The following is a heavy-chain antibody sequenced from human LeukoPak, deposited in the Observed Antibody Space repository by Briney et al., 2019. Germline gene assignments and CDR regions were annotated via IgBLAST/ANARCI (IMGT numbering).Heavy chain of an antibody. CDR2: ISSSGTTI. CDR3: AKTNGYYSD. D-gene: IGHD3-22*01. CDR1: GFTFSDYY. Sequence: GGSLRLSCAASGFTFSDYYMGWIRQPPGKGLEWVSYISSSGTTIYYADSVRGRFTVSRDSAKNSLYLQMDSLSAEDTAVYYCAKTNGYYSDWGQGTLVTVSS. V-gene: IGHV3-11*01. J-gene: IGHJ4*02.